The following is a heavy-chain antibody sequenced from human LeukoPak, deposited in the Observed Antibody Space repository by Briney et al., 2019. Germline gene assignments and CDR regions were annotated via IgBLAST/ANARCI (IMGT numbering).Heavy chain of an antibody. V-gene: IGHV1-2*02. J-gene: IGHJ5*02. CDR2: INPNSGGI. CDR1: GYTFTGYY. D-gene: IGHD3-10*01. Sequence: GASVKVSCKASGYTFTGYYMHWVRQASGQGLEWMGWINPNSGGINYAQKFQGRVTMTRDTSISTAYMELSRLRSDDTAVYYCARGTMVRGVAPNWFDPWGQGTLVTVSS. CDR3: ARGTMVRGVAPNWFDP.